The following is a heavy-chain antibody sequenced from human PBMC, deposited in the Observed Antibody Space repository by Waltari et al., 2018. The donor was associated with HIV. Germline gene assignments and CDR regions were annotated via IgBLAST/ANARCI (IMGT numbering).Heavy chain of an antibody. D-gene: IGHD1-1*01. Sequence: EVQLVASGGGLIQPGRSLRISCAASGFTLNNNVMHWVRQIPGKGLEWVSGITGNSGRVDYADSVKGRFTVSRDNAKNSLYLQMDSLKTEDTALYYCAKDNAPGSIDYWGQGTLVTVSS. CDR2: ITGNSGRV. J-gene: IGHJ4*02. CDR3: AKDNAPGSIDY. V-gene: IGHV3-9*01. CDR1: GFTLNNNV.